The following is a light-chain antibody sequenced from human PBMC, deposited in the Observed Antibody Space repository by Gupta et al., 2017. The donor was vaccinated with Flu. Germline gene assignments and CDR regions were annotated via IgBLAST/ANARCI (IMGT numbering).Light chain of an antibody. CDR3: QQRYSTPRT. Sequence: DIQMTQSPSSLSASVGDRINISCRASQNISDYLNWYLQRPGKAPNLLIFAASNVQSGVPSRFSASRSGTDFTLTVRNRQPADFATYFSQQRYSTPRTFAQAT. CDR2: AAS. V-gene: IGKV1-39*01. J-gene: IGKJ1*01. CDR1: QNISDY.